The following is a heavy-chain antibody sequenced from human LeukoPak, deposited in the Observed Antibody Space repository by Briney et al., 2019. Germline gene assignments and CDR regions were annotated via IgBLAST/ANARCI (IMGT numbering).Heavy chain of an antibody. CDR3: ARDAQYYYYGMDV. CDR1: GGSISSGSYY. J-gene: IGHJ6*02. Sequence: SQTLPLTCTVSGGSISSGSYYWSWIRQPAGKGLEWIGRIYTSGSTNYNPSLKSRVTISVDTSKNQFSLKLSSVTAADTAVYYCARDAQYYYYGMDVWGQGTTVTVSS. V-gene: IGHV4-61*02. CDR2: IYTSGST.